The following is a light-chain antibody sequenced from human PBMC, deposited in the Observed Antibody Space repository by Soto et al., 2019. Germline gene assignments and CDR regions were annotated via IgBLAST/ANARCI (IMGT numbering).Light chain of an antibody. J-gene: IGKJ2*01. V-gene: IGKV1-5*03. CDR2: WAS. CDR3: QQYYSYPAT. CDR1: QSISNS. Sequence: DIQMTQSPSTLSASIGDTVTITCRATQSISNSLAWYQQKPGKVPRLLLYWASTLETGVPSRFSASGSGTEFTLTISALQPDDFATYFCQQYYSYPATFGQGTKL.